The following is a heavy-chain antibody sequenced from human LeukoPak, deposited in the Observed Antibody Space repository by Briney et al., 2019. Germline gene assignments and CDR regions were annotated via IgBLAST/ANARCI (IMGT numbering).Heavy chain of an antibody. D-gene: IGHD2-21*01. V-gene: IGHV3-48*03. Sequence: PGGSLRLSCAASGFTFSSYEMNWVRQAPGKGLEWVSYISSGTPIHYADSVKGRFTISRDNAKNSLLLQMNSLRAEDTAVYYCAREKTACGGDCYDSWGQGTLVTVSS. CDR2: ISSGTPI. CDR3: AREKTACGGDCYDS. J-gene: IGHJ4*02. CDR1: GFTFSSYE.